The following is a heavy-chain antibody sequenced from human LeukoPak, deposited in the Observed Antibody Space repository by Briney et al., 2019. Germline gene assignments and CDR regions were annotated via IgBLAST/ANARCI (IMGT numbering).Heavy chain of an antibody. CDR3: ARGGPDRNNRYPDY. D-gene: IGHD1/OR15-1a*01. J-gene: IGHJ4*02. V-gene: IGHV3-11*04. Sequence: GGSLRLSCAASGFTFSDYYMNWIRQAPGKGLEWVSYIGSSGSTIFYADSVKGRFTISRDNAKNSLYLQMNSLRAEDTAVYYCARGGPDRNNRYPDYWGQGTLVTVSS. CDR1: GFTFSDYY. CDR2: IGSSGSTI.